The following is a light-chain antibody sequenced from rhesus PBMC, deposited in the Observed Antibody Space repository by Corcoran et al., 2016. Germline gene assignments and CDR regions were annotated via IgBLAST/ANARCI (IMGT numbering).Light chain of an antibody. CDR2: GDP. V-gene: IGKV3S9*01. CDR1: PSVSSY. J-gene: IGKJ2*01. Sequence: EIVMTQSPATLSLSPGERATLSCRASPSVSSYVAWYQPKPEQAPRLLIYGDPSRATGIPDRFSGSGSGTDFTLIISSLEPEDVGVYYGQQYNNWNSFGQGTKVEIK. CDR3: QQYNNWNS.